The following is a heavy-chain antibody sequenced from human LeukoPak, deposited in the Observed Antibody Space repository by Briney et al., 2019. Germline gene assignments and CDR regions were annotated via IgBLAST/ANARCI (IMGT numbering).Heavy chain of an antibody. CDR1: GFTFSSYS. D-gene: IGHD1-26*01. CDR2: ISTSSSYI. J-gene: IGHJ6*03. Sequence: GGSLRLSCAASGFTFSSYSMNWVRQAPGKGLEWVSSISTSSSYIHYADSVKGRFTISRDNAKNSLYLQMNSLRAEDTAVYYCAGDGGSYYPYFYYYYMDVWGKGTTVTVSS. V-gene: IGHV3-21*01. CDR3: AGDGGSYYPYFYYYYMDV.